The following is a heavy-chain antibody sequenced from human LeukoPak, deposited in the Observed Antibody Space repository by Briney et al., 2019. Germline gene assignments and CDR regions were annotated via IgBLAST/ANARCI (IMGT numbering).Heavy chain of an antibody. Sequence: GGSLRLSCAASGFTFSSYDMSWVRQAPGKGLEWVSAISGSGGSTYYADSVKGRFTISRDNSKNTLYLQMNSLRAEDTAVYYCAKDSSGWRNYYYGMDVWGQGTTVTVSS. CDR2: ISGSGGST. V-gene: IGHV3-23*01. CDR1: GFTFSSYD. CDR3: AKDSSGWRNYYYGMDV. D-gene: IGHD6-19*01. J-gene: IGHJ6*02.